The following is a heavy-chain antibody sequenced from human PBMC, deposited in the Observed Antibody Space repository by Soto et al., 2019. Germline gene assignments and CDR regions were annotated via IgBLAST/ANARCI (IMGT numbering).Heavy chain of an antibody. D-gene: IGHD4-17*01. CDR3: ARCGDYVGGWYFDL. Sequence: QVQLQQWGAGLLKPSETLSLTCAVYGGAFSGYYWNWIRQPPGKGLEWIGEINDSGSTNYNPSLKSRDTISVDTSKNQFSLSLTSVTAEDPAVYYCARCGDYVGGWYFDLWGRGTLVTVSS. V-gene: IGHV4-34*01. CDR1: GGAFSGYY. J-gene: IGHJ2*01. CDR2: INDSGST.